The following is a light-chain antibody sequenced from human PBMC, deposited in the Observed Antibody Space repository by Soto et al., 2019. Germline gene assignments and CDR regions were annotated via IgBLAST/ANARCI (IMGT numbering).Light chain of an antibody. Sequence: EIVLTQSPGTQSSSPGERATLSCRASQSLTNSFIAWYQQKPGQAPRLLIYDTSSRATGIPDRFSGSGSGTDFTLTISRLEPEDFAVFFCQQYGTSEIIFGQGTLLEVK. CDR3: QQYGTSEII. CDR1: QSLTNSF. J-gene: IGKJ5*01. V-gene: IGKV3-20*01. CDR2: DTS.